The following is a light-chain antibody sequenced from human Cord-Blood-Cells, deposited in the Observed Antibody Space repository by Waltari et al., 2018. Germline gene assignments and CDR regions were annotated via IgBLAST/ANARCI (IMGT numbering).Light chain of an antibody. Sequence: SYELTQPLSVSVALGQTARITCGGNNIGSKNVHWYQQKPGQGPVLVIYRDSNRPSGIPERFSGSNSGNTATLTISRAQAGDEADYYRQVWDSSTVVFGGGTKLTVL. J-gene: IGLJ2*01. CDR2: RDS. V-gene: IGLV3-9*01. CDR3: QVWDSSTVV. CDR1: NIGSKN.